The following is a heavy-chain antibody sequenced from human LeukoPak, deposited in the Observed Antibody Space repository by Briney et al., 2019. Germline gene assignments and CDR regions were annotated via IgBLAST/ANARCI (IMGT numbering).Heavy chain of an antibody. J-gene: IGHJ4*02. V-gene: IGHV4-4*07. CDR3: ARGGRGEWLGYDY. CDR2: IYTSGST. Sequence: SETLSLTCTVSGGSISSYYCSSIRQPAGKGLEWIGRIYTSGSTNYNPSLKSRVTMSVDTSKNQFSLKLSSVTAADTAVYYCARGGRGEWLGYDYWGQGTLVTVSS. CDR1: GGSISSYY. D-gene: IGHD6-19*01.